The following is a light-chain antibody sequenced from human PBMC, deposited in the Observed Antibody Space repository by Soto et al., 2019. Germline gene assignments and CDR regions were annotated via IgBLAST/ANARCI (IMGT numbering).Light chain of an antibody. V-gene: IGKV3-11*01. CDR3: QQRSNWPRT. CDR2: DSS. CDR1: QSVSSY. J-gene: IGKJ1*01. Sequence: DIVLTQSPATLSLSPGERATLSCRASQSVSSYLAWYQQKPGQAPRLLIYDSSNRAAGIPARFSGSGSGTDFTLTISSLEPEDFAVYYCQQRSNWPRTFGKGTKVEIK.